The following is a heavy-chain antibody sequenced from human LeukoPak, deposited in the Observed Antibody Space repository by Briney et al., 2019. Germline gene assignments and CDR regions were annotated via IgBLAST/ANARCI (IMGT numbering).Heavy chain of an antibody. Sequence: SETLSLTCTVSGYSISSGYYWGWIRQPPGKGLEWIGSIYHSGSTYYNPSLKSRVTISVDTSKNQFSLKLSSVTAADTAVYYCARGVRFGEFGWFDPWGQGTLVTVSS. D-gene: IGHD3-10*01. CDR1: GYSISSGYY. J-gene: IGHJ5*02. CDR2: IYHSGST. V-gene: IGHV4-38-2*02. CDR3: ARGVRFGEFGWFDP.